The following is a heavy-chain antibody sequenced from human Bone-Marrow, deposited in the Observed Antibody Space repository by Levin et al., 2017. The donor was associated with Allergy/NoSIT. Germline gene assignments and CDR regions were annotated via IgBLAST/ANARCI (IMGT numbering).Heavy chain of an antibody. CDR3: AKGEGYSGRYDVDPDY. Sequence: PGGSLRLSCAASGFTFSIYAMSWVRQAPGKGLEWVSAISGRGGGTYYADSVKGRFTISRDNSKNTLYLQMNSLRTEDTAVYYCAKGEGYSGRYDVDPDYWGQGTLVTVSS. J-gene: IGHJ4*02. D-gene: IGHD1-26*01. CDR1: GFTFSIYA. CDR2: ISGRGGGT. V-gene: IGHV3-23*01.